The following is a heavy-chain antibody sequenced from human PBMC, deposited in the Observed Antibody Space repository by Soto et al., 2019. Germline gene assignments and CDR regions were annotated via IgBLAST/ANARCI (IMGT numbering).Heavy chain of an antibody. J-gene: IGHJ6*02. Sequence: GGSLRLSCAASGFTFNFYAMSWVRQAPGKGLEWVSTISDDGEGTYYADSVKGRFTISRDNSKNTLYVQMSSLRAEDTAVYYCATTTVTRVYYYYGMDVWGQGITVTVSS. CDR3: ATTTVTRVYYYYGMDV. D-gene: IGHD4-17*01. CDR1: GFTFNFYA. CDR2: ISDDGEGT. V-gene: IGHV3-23*01.